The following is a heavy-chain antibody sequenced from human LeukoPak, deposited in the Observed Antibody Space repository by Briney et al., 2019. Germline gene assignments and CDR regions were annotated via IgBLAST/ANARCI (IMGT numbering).Heavy chain of an antibody. D-gene: IGHD2-21*01. CDR1: GGSISTYY. V-gene: IGHV4-4*07. CDR3: ARVDGTFVPWRPHSYYYMDV. CDR2: VHITGYT. J-gene: IGHJ6*03. Sequence: SETLSLTCTVSGGSISTYYWSWIRQPVGKGLEWIGRVHITGYTNYNPSLKSRVTMSVDTSKSQFSLKVTSMTAADTAVYYCARVDGTFVPWRPHSYYYMDVWGKGATVTVSS.